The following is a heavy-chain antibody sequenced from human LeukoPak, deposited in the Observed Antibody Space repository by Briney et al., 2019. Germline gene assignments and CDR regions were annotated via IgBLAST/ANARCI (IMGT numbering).Heavy chain of an antibody. V-gene: IGHV3-30*03. J-gene: IGHJ4*02. CDR2: ISYDGSNK. CDR1: GFTFSSYG. CDR3: ARDLREYSYGRDTYYFDY. Sequence: GGSLRLSCAASGFTFSSYGMHWVRQAPGKGLEWVAVISYDGSNKYYADSVKGRFTISRDNSKNTLYLQMNSLRAEDTAVYYCARDLREYSYGRDTYYFDYWGQGTLVTVS. D-gene: IGHD5-18*01.